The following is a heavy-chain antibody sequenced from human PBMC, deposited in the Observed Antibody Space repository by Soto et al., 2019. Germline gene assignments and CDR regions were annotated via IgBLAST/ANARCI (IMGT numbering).Heavy chain of an antibody. J-gene: IGHJ6*02. D-gene: IGHD3-3*01. CDR2: ISYDGSNK. V-gene: IGHV3-30*18. Sequence: PGGSLRLSCAASGFTFSSYGMHWVRQAPGKGLEWVAVISYDGSNKYYADSVKGRFTISRDNSKNTLYLQTNSLRAEDTAVYYCAKDVGTIFGSVLGLDVWGQGTTVTVSS. CDR3: AKDVGTIFGSVLGLDV. CDR1: GFTFSSYG.